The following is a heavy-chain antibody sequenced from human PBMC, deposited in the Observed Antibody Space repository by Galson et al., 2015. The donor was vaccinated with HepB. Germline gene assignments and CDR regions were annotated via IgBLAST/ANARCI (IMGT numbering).Heavy chain of an antibody. CDR2: IKSKTDGGTT. D-gene: IGHD6-19*01. CDR3: TTTVLGGWYTHFDY. Sequence: SLRLSCAASGFTFSNAWMNWVRQAPGKGLEWVGRIKSKTDGGTTDYAAPVKGRFTISRDDSKNTLYLQMNSLKTEDTAVYYSTTTVLGGWYTHFDYWGQGTLVTVSS. CDR1: GFTFSNAW. V-gene: IGHV3-15*07. J-gene: IGHJ4*02.